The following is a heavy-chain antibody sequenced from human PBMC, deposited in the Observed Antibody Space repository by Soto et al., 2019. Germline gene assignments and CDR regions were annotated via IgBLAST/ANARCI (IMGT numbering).Heavy chain of an antibody. CDR1: GGTFGNYG. D-gene: IGHD2-15*01. V-gene: IGHV1-69*09. J-gene: IGHJ4*02. Sequence: QVQLVQSGAEVKKPGSSVKVSCKASGGTFGNYGISWVRQAPGQGLEWMGGILPRLGLTKSAQGFQGRVTFIADKSTNTAYMELSSLRLEDTAVFYGGRDGSSVVVGLFSESADWGQGPLVTFSS. CDR3: GRDGSSVVVGLFSESAD. CDR2: ILPRLGLT.